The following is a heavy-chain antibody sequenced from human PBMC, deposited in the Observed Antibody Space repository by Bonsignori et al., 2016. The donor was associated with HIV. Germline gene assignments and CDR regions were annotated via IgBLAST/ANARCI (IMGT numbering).Heavy chain of an antibody. V-gene: IGHV1-18*01. CDR2: ISPYTGET. Sequence: QVRLVQSGSEVKNPGASVKVSCKTSGFTFFIYDFSWVRQGPGQGLEWMGWISPYTGETGYAQKFQDRLTMTTDSSADTLYMELQGLTSDDSAHYYCARGRLVFDNWGQGTLVSVSA. CDR3: ARGRLVFDN. J-gene: IGHJ4*02. D-gene: IGHD2-8*02. CDR1: GFTFFIYD.